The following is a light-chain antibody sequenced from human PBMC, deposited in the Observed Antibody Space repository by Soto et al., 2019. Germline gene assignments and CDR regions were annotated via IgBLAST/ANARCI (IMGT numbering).Light chain of an antibody. J-gene: IGKJ4*01. CDR1: QTIASS. CDR3: QQYGDSPLT. V-gene: IGKV3-20*01. CDR2: GVS. Sequence: EVLMTQSPATLSVSPGDRATLSCRASQTIASSLAWYQQKPGQSPRLLIYGVSSRATGIPDRFSGSGAGTDFTLTISRLEPEDFAVYYCQQYGDSPLTFGGGTKVHIK.